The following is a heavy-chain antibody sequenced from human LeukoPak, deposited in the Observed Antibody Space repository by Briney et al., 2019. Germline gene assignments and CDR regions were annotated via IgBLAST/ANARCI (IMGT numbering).Heavy chain of an antibody. V-gene: IGHV4-34*01. J-gene: IGHJ6*03. D-gene: IGHD3-3*01. CDR2: INHSGST. Sequence: PSESLSLTCAVYGGSFSGYYWSWIRQPPGKGLEWSGDINHSGSTNYNPSLKSRVTISVDTSKNQFSLKLSSVTAADTAVYYCASTYYDFWSGYRDYYMDVWGKGTTVTVSS. CDR3: ASTYYDFWSGYRDYYMDV. CDR1: GGSFSGYY.